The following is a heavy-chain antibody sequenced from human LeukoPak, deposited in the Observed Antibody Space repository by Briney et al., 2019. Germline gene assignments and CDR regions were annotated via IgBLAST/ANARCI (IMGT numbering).Heavy chain of an antibody. V-gene: IGHV4-34*01. Sequence: SETLSLTCAVYGGSFSVYYWSWIRQPPGKGLEWIGEINHSGSTNYNPSLKSRVTISVDTSKNQFSLKVSSVTAAYTAVYYCARLYYYESSGLYYFDYWGQGTLVTVSS. CDR3: ARLYYYESSGLYYFDY. D-gene: IGHD3-22*01. J-gene: IGHJ4*02. CDR2: INHSGST. CDR1: GGSFSVYY.